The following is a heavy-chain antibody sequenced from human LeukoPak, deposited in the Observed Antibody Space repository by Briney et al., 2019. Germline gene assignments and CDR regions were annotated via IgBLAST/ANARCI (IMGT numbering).Heavy chain of an antibody. CDR1: GGSISRSDW. Sequence: ASGTLSLTSAVSGGSISRSDWWSWVRQSPGKGLEWIGEIFHSGSTKYNPSLKSRVTISVDKSKNQFSLNLTSVTAADTAMYYCARDASLQTGAFDVWGQGTMVTVSS. J-gene: IGHJ3*01. V-gene: IGHV4-4*02. D-gene: IGHD5-24*01. CDR3: ARDASLQTGAFDV. CDR2: IFHSGST.